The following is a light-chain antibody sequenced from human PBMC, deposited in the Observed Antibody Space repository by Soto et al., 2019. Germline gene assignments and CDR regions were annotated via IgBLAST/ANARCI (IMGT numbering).Light chain of an antibody. Sequence: EIVMTQSPATLSVSPGERATLSCRASQSVSSNLAWYQQKPGQAPRLLIYGASTRATGIPARFSGSGSGTEFTFTISSLQSEDFAVYYCQQYNNRPPITFGQGTKLEIK. J-gene: IGKJ2*01. CDR3: QQYNNRPPIT. CDR2: GAS. CDR1: QSVSSN. V-gene: IGKV3-15*01.